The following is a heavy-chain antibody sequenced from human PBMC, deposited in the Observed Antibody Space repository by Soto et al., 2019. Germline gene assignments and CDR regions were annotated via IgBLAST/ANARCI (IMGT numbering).Heavy chain of an antibody. Sequence: GGSLRLSCASSGFTFFNYAMTWVRQAPGKSLEWVATISGSGGVISYVDSVKGRFTISRDNSKNTLYLQMNSLRAEDTAVYYCAKEIAASATLWLDPWGQGTLVTVSS. CDR1: GFTFFNYA. J-gene: IGHJ5*02. CDR2: ISGSGGVI. V-gene: IGHV3-23*01. D-gene: IGHD6-13*01. CDR3: AKEIAASATLWLDP.